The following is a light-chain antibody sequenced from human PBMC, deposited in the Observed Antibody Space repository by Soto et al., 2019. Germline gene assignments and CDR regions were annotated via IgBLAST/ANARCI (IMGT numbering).Light chain of an antibody. Sequence: EIVLTQSPGTLSLSPGERATLSCRASQSISSTYLAWYQQKPGQAPRLLIYGASSRATRIPDRFSGSGSGTDFTLTISRLEPEDFAVYYCQQYGSSPFTFGQGTRVEIK. J-gene: IGKJ5*01. CDR3: QQYGSSPFT. CDR2: GAS. CDR1: QSISSTY. V-gene: IGKV3-20*01.